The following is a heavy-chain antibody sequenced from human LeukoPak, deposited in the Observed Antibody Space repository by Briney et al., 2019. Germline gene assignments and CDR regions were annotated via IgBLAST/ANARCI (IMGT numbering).Heavy chain of an antibody. CDR1: GFTFSSYS. D-gene: IGHD3/OR15-3a*01. CDR3: ARDGRRPPYYFDY. V-gene: IGHV3-48*01. J-gene: IGHJ4*02. Sequence: GGSLRLSCAASGFTFSSYSMSWVRQAPGKGLERASYISSSSSTIYYADSVKGRFTISRDNAKNSLYLQMNSLRAEDTAVYYCARDGRRPPYYFDYWGQGTLVTVSS. CDR2: ISSSSSTI.